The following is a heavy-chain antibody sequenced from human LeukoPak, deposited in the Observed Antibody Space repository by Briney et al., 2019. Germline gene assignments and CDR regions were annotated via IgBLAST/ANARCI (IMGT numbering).Heavy chain of an antibody. V-gene: IGHV1-3*01. CDR1: GGTFSSYA. J-gene: IGHJ4*02. CDR2: FNAGNGNT. D-gene: IGHD3-22*01. CDR3: ASPNRPYYYDKNGVFDY. Sequence: EASVKVSCKASGGTFSSYAISWVRQAPGQGLEWMGWFNAGNGNTKYSQKFQGRVTITRDTSASTAYMELSSLRSEDTAVYYCASPNRPYYYDKNGVFDYWGQGTLVTVSS.